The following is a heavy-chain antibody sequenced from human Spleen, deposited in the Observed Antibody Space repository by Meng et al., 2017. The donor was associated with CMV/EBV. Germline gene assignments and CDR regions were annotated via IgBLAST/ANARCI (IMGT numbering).Heavy chain of an antibody. Sequence: FTDYAITWVRQAPGKGLEWMGWISVYNGKTNYAEKIQGRLTMTTDTSTSTAYMELRSLRSDDTAVYYCARFWPDIVDVVASKGVDQWGQGTLVTVSS. CDR3: ARFWPDIVDVVASKGVDQ. V-gene: IGHV1-18*01. CDR2: ISVYNGKT. D-gene: IGHD2-15*01. J-gene: IGHJ4*02. CDR1: FTDYA.